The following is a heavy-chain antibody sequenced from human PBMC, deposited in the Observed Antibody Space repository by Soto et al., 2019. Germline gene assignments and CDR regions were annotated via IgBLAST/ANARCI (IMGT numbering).Heavy chain of an antibody. CDR1: GFTFSSYS. D-gene: IGHD6-19*01. V-gene: IGHV3-30-3*01. CDR3: ARPSSSGWYWFDP. J-gene: IGHJ5*02. Sequence: HVQLVESGGGVVQPGRSLRLSCAASGFTFSSYSIHWVRQAPGKGLEWVAVISYDGSNKYYADSVKGRFTISRDNSKNTLYLQMNSLRAEDTAVYYCARPSSSGWYWFDPWGQGTLVTVSS. CDR2: ISYDGSNK.